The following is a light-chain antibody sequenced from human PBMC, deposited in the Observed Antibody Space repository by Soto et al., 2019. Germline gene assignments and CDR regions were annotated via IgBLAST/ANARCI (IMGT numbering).Light chain of an antibody. V-gene: IGKV3-20*01. CDR2: GAS. J-gene: IGKJ3*01. Sequence: EIVLTQSPGTLSLSPGERATLSCRASQSVSSTYLAWYQQKPGQAPRLLIYGASSRATGITDRFSGSGSGTDFTLTISRLEPEDFALYYCQQYGTSPPGFTCGAGPKVDIK. CDR3: QQYGTSPPGFT. CDR1: QSVSSTY.